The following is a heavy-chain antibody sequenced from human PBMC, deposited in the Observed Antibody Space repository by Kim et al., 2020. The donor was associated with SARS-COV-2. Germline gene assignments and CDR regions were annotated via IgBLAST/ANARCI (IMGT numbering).Heavy chain of an antibody. V-gene: IGHV5-51*01. J-gene: IGHJ4*02. D-gene: IGHD5-12*01. Sequence: RNSPSFQGQVTISADNSISTAYLQWSSLKASDTAMYYCARLSDIVATVDYWGQGTLVTVSS. CDR3: ARLSDIVATVDY.